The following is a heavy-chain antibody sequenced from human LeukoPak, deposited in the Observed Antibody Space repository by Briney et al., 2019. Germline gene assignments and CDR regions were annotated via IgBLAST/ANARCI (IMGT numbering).Heavy chain of an antibody. Sequence: GGSLRLSCAASGFTFSRYEMSWVRQAPGKGLEWVSYISSSGGTMYYADSVKGRLTISRDNAKNSLYLQMNSLRAEDTAVYYCARVGSLVHYFDYWGQGTLVTVSS. CDR2: ISSSGGTM. V-gene: IGHV3-48*03. CDR3: ARVGSLVHYFDY. CDR1: GFTFSRYE. D-gene: IGHD2-8*02. J-gene: IGHJ4*02.